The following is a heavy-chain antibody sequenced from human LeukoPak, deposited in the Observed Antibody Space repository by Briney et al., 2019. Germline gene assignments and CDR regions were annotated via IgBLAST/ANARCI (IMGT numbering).Heavy chain of an antibody. J-gene: IGHJ3*02. D-gene: IGHD2-2*02. CDR1: GFTFGSYA. V-gene: IGHV3-30-3*01. CDR3: AAIHPSIYCSSTSCYTNGAFDI. Sequence: GGSLRLSCAASGFTFGSYAMHWVRQVPGKGLEWVAVISYDGSNKYYADSVKGRFTISRDNSKNTLYLQMNSLRAEDTAVYYCAAIHPSIYCSSTSCYTNGAFDIWGQGTMVTVSS. CDR2: ISYDGSNK.